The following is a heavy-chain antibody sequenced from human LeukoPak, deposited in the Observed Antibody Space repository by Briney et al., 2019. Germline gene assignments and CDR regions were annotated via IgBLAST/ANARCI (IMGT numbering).Heavy chain of an antibody. J-gene: IGHJ3*02. V-gene: IGHV7-4-1*02. CDR1: GYTFTTYA. Sequence: ASVKVSCEASGYTFTTYAINWVRQAPGQGLEWMGWINTNTGNPTYAQGFTGRFVFSLDTSVSTAYLQISSLKAEDTAVYYCARDIVGTYGSDAFDIWGQGTMVTVSS. D-gene: IGHD3-10*01. CDR3: ARDIVGTYGSDAFDI. CDR2: INTNTGNP.